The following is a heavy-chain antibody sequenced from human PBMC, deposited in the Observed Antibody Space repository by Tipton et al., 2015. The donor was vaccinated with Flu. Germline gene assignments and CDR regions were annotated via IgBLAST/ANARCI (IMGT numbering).Heavy chain of an antibody. CDR2: IYYSGST. D-gene: IGHD1-26*01. V-gene: IGHV4-61*01. J-gene: IGHJ4*02. CDR3: ARYESWGATPEFGVHYFDY. CDR1: GGSVSSGSYY. Sequence: TLSLTCTVSGGSVSSGSYYWSWIRQPPGKGLEWIGYIYYSGSTNYNPSLKSRVTISVGTSKNQFSLKLSSVTAADTAMYYCARYESWGATPEFGVHYFDYWGQGTLVTVSS.